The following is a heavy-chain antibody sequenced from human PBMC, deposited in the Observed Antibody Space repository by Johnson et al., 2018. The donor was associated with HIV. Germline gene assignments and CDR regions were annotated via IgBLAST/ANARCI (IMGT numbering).Heavy chain of an antibody. CDR2: IRSKANSYAT. Sequence: EVQLVESGGGLVKPGGSLRLSCAASGFTFNNAWMSWVRQAPGKGLEWVGRIRSKANSYATAYAASVKGRFTISRDDSKNTAYLQMNSLKTEDTAVYYCTTSLLEYPGAAFDIGGQGTMVTVSS. CDR1: GFTFNNAW. CDR3: TTSLLEYPGAAFDI. D-gene: IGHD2/OR15-2a*01. J-gene: IGHJ3*02. V-gene: IGHV3-73*01.